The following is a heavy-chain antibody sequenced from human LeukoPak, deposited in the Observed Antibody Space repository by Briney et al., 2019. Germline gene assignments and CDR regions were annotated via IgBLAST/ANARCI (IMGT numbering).Heavy chain of an antibody. Sequence: SGGSLRLSCAASGFTFSSYGMHWVRQAPGKGLEWVAFIRYDGSNKYYADSVKGRFTISRDNSKNTLYLQMNSLRAEDTAVYYCAKDISVNYYDSSGYYTPRSGSWGQGTLVTVSS. D-gene: IGHD3-22*01. V-gene: IGHV3-30*02. CDR1: GFTFSSYG. J-gene: IGHJ5*02. CDR3: AKDISVNYYDSSGYYTPRSGS. CDR2: IRYDGSNK.